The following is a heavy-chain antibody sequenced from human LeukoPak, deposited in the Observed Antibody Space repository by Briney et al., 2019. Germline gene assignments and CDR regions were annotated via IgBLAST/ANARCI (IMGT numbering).Heavy chain of an antibody. J-gene: IGHJ4*02. CDR3: ARDGYYYDSSGYFDY. V-gene: IGHV3-7*01. Sequence: PGGSLRLSCAASGFTFSSHSMSWVRQAPGKGLEWVANIKQDGSEKYYVDSVKGRFTISRDNAKNSLYLQMNSLRAEDTAMYYCARDGYYYDSSGYFDYWGQGTLVTVSS. D-gene: IGHD3-22*01. CDR1: GFTFSSHS. CDR2: IKQDGSEK.